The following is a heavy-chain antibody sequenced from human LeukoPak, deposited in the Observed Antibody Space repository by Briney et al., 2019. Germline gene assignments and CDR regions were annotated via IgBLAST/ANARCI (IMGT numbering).Heavy chain of an antibody. J-gene: IGHJ4*02. CDR1: GFTFSSDP. D-gene: IGHD2-21*01. CDR2: IEKDGSET. CDR3: ARDLWYVTY. Sequence: PGGSLRLSCAASGFTFSSDPMNWVRQAPGKGLEWVASIEKDGSETHYADSVKGRFTISRDNAKNSMYLQMNSLRGEDTAIYYCARDLWYVTYWGQGSLVTVSS. V-gene: IGHV3-7*05.